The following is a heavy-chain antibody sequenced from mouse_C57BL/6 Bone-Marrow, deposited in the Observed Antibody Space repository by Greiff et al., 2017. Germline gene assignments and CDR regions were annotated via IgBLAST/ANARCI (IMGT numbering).Heavy chain of an antibody. CDR2: IDPENGDT. V-gene: IGHV14-4*01. J-gene: IGHJ2*01. CDR1: GFNIKDDY. CDR3: TTPEGPFDY. Sequence: VQLQQSGAELVRPGASVKLSCTASGFNIKDDYMHWVKQRPEQGLEWIGWIDPENGDTEYASKFQGKATITADTSSNTAYLQLSNLTSEDTAVYYGTTPEGPFDYWGQGTTLTVSS.